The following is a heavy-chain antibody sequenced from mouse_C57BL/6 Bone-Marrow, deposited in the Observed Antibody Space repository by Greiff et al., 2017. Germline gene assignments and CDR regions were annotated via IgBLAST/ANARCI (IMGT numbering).Heavy chain of an antibody. CDR3: ARQGDYRNAMDY. CDR2: ISNGGGST. D-gene: IGHD2-4*01. CDR1: GFTFSDYY. J-gene: IGHJ4*01. Sequence: DVMLVESGGGLVQPGGSLKLSCAASGFTFSDYYMYWVRQTPEKRLEWVAYISNGGGSTYYPDTVKGRFTISRDNAKNTLYLQMSRLKSEDTAMYYCARQGDYRNAMDYWGQGTSVTVSS. V-gene: IGHV5-12*01.